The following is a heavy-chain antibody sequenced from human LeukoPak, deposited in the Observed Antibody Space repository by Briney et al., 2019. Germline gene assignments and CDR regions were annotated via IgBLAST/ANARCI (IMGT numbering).Heavy chain of an antibody. J-gene: IGHJ6*02. CDR3: ARSSRALYGMDV. V-gene: IGHV1-8*01. D-gene: IGHD3-10*01. CDR1: GYTFTSYD. CDR2: MSPNSGDT. Sequence: ASVKVSCKASGYTFTSYDFNWVRQATGQGLEWMGWMSPNSGDTGYAQKFQGRVTMTRNTSISTAYMELSSLRSEDTAVYYCARSSRALYGMDVWGQGTTVTVSS.